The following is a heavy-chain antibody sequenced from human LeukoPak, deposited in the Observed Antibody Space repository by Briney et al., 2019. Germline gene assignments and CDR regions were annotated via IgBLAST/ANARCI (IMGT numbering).Heavy chain of an antibody. D-gene: IGHD3-3*01. J-gene: IGHJ4*02. CDR1: GFTFSSYW. CDR3: ARDQYDTWSRRGNFDS. Sequence: PGRSLRLSCAASGFTFSSYWMSWVRQAPGKGLEWVANIKLDGSEKNYVDSVKGRFTISRDNTKNSLYLQMNSLRAEDTAVFYCARDQYDTWSRRGNFDSWGQGTLVIVSS. CDR2: IKLDGSEK. V-gene: IGHV3-7*03.